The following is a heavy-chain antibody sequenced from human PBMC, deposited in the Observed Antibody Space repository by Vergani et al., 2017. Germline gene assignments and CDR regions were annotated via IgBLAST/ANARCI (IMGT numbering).Heavy chain of an antibody. Sequence: QVQLVQSGAEVKKPGASVKVSCKASVYTFTSYYMHWVRQAPVQGLEWMGGISTLFGTEGSAQKFQGRVTITADAATRTAYLELNSLRSEDTAVYFCASTVGSGPLYYFAHWGQGTLITVSS. CDR3: ASTVGSGPLYYFAH. J-gene: IGHJ4*02. CDR1: VYTFTSYY. D-gene: IGHD3-10*01. CDR2: ISTLFGTE. V-gene: IGHV1-46*01.